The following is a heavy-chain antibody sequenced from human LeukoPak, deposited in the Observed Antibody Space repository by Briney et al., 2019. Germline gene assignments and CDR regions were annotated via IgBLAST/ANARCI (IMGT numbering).Heavy chain of an antibody. D-gene: IGHD5-12*01. J-gene: IGHJ4*02. CDR3: ARDQGYGGYDYYDY. V-gene: IGHV3-33*08. Sequence: GGSLRLSCAGAEFTFSGYTMNWVRQAPGKGLEWVAVIWSDGTNKYYADSVRGRFTISRDNSKNTLYLQMNSLRAEDTAVYYCARDQGYGGYDYYDYWGLGTLVTVSS. CDR1: EFTFSGYT. CDR2: IWSDGTNK.